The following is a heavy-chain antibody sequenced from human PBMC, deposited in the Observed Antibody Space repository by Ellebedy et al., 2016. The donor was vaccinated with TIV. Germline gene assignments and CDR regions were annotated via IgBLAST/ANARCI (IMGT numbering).Heavy chain of an antibody. Sequence: ASVKVSCKASGYTFTSYGISWVRQAPGQGLEWMGWISAYNGNTNYAQKLHGRVTMTTDTSTSTAYMELRSLRSEDTAVYYCARGGQTDTAMVRRVGYYYYYGMDVWGQGTTVTVSS. J-gene: IGHJ6*02. CDR3: ARGGQTDTAMVRRVGYYYYYGMDV. D-gene: IGHD5-18*01. CDR2: ISAYNGNT. CDR1: GYTFTSYG. V-gene: IGHV1-18*04.